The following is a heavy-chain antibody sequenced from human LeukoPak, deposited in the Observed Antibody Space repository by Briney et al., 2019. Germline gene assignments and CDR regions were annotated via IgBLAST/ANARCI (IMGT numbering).Heavy chain of an antibody. CDR1: GFTFSTYA. CDR2: ISASGP. D-gene: IGHD3-3*01. J-gene: IGHJ5*02. Sequence: GGSLRLSCAASGFTFSTYAMSWVRQAPGKGLEWVSTISASGPYYADAVRGRFTISRDNSRNTLSLQMDSLRAEDTAVYYCARDAERITIFGVDPNWFDPWGQGTLVTVSS. CDR3: ARDAERITIFGVDPNWFDP. V-gene: IGHV3-23*01.